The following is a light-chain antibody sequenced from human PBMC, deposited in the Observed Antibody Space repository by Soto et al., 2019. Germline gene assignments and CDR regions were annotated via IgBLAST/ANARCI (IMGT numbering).Light chain of an antibody. V-gene: IGLV1-40*01. CDR1: SSNIGAGYD. Sequence: QSVLTQPPSVSGAPGQRVTISCTGSSSNIGAGYDVHSYQQLPGTAPKLLIYGNSNRPSGVPDRFSGSKSGTSASLAITGLQAEDEADYYCQSYDSSLSVVFGGGTKVTVL. CDR2: GNS. J-gene: IGLJ2*01. CDR3: QSYDSSLSVV.